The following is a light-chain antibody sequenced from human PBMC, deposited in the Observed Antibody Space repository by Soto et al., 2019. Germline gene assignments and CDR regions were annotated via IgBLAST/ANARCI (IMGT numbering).Light chain of an antibody. CDR1: QGIGVY. CDR3: QKYNSAPLT. Sequence: DIQMTQSPSSLSTSLGDRVTITCRASQGIGVYLAWFQQKPGNVPRLLIYAASTLQSGVPSRFSGSGSGTDFTLTISSLQPEDVATYYCQKYNSAPLTFGGGTKVEIK. J-gene: IGKJ4*01. CDR2: AAS. V-gene: IGKV1-27*01.